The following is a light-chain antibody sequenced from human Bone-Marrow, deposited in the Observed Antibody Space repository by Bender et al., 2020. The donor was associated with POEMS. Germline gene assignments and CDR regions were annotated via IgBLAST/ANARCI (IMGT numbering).Light chain of an antibody. Sequence: QSVLTPPPSVSGAPGQRVTISCTGTSSDVGGYNYVSWYQQFPGKAPKLMIYDVSNRPSGVSNRFSGSKSGNTASLTISGLQVEDEADYYCSSYTNNTTYVFGTGTKVTVL. CDR1: SSDVGGYNY. CDR2: DVS. J-gene: IGLJ1*01. V-gene: IGLV2-14*03. CDR3: SSYTNNTTYV.